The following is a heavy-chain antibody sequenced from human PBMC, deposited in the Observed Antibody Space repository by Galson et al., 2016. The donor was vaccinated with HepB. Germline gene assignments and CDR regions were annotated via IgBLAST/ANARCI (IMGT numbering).Heavy chain of an antibody. CDR2: ISAYNGNT. J-gene: IGHJ4*02. Sequence: SVKVSCKASGYTFSGYGISWARQAPGQGLEWMGWISAYNGNTNYAQRFQDRVTMTTDTYTSTAYMELRSLGSDDTAVYFCARNFYASGSYYIRGPFEFWGQGTLVTVSS. D-gene: IGHD3-10*01. CDR1: GYTFSGYG. CDR3: ARNFYASGSYYIRGPFEF. V-gene: IGHV1-18*04.